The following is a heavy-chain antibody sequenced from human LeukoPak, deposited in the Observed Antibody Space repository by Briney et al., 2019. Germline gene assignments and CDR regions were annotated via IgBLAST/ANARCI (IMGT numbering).Heavy chain of an antibody. J-gene: IGHJ3*02. CDR3: ARGRSSVPGYDAFDI. CDR1: GGSISSYY. D-gene: IGHD6-19*01. V-gene: IGHV4-4*07. Sequence: PSETLSLTCTVSGGSISSYYWSWIRQPAGKGLEWIGRIYFSGNTNYNPSLKSRVTMSVDTSKNQFSLRLSSVTAADTAVYYCARGRSSVPGYDAFDIWGQGTMVTVSS. CDR2: IYFSGNT.